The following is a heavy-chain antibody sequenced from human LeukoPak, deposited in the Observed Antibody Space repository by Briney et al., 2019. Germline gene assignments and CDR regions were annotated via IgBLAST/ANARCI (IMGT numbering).Heavy chain of an antibody. CDR2: TTGSGGIT. D-gene: IGHD3-10*01. J-gene: IGHJ4*02. CDR1: GFTFDNFA. CDR3: ARELFDFDY. V-gene: IGHV3-23*01. Sequence: GGSLRLSCAPSGFTFDNFAMTWVRQAPGMGLEWVSETTGSGGITYYADSVKGRFTISRDNSKNTLYLQMNSLRAEDTAIYYCARELFDFDYWGQGTLVTVSS.